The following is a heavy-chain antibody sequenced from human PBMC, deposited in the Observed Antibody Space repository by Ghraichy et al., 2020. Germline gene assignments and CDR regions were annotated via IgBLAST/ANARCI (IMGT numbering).Heavy chain of an antibody. J-gene: IGHJ4*02. CDR2: IDQDGSEK. Sequence: ETLSLTCAASGFTFSGYWMSWVRQAPGKGLEWVANIDQDGSEKYYVDSVRGRFTISRDNVKNSLYLQMNSLRADDTALYYCARADAYSGDYWGQGTLVTVPS. D-gene: IGHD1-26*01. CDR3: ARADAYSGDY. CDR1: GFTFSGYW. V-gene: IGHV3-7*03.